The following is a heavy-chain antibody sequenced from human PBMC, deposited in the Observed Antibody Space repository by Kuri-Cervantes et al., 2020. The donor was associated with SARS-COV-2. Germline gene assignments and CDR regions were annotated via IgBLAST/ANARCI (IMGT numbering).Heavy chain of an antibody. V-gene: IGHV5-51*01. CDR1: GYSFTSYW. J-gene: IGHJ6*03. CDR2: IYPGDSDT. Sequence: KVSCKGSGYSFTSYWIGWVRQMPGKGLEWMGIIYPGDSDTRYSPSFQGQVTISADKSISTAYPQWSSLKASDTAMYYCARLKGYYYYYMDVWGKGTTVTVSS. CDR3: ARLKGYYYYYMDV.